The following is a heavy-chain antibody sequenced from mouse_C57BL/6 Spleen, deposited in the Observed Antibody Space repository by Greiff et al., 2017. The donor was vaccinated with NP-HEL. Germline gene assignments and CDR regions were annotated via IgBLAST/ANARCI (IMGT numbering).Heavy chain of an antibody. V-gene: IGHV1-52*01. D-gene: IGHD2-5*01. J-gene: IGHJ3*01. Sequence: VQLQQPGAELVRPGSSVKLSCKASGYTFTSYWMHWVKQRPIQGLEWIGNIDPSDSETHYNQKFKDKATLTVDKSSSTAYMQLSSLTSEDSAVYYCARGYSNSWCAYWGQGTLVTVSA. CDR1: GYTFTSYW. CDR3: ARGYSNSWCAY. CDR2: IDPSDSET.